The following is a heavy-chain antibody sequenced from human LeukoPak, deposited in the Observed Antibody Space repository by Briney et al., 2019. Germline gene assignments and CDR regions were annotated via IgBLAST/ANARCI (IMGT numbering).Heavy chain of an antibody. CDR2: ISGDGRDI. J-gene: IGHJ6*03. V-gene: IGHV3-23*01. Sequence: GGSLRLSCAASAFTFSSYGMSWVRQAPGKGLEWVSAISGDGRDIFYADAVKGRFTISRDNAKNSLYLQMNSLRAEDTAVYYCARSEMGYYNYYMDVWGKGTTVTISS. D-gene: IGHD5-24*01. CDR1: AFTFSSYG. CDR3: ARSEMGYYNYYMDV.